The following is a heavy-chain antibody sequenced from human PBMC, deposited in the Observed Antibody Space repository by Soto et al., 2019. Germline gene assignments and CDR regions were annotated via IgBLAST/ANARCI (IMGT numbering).Heavy chain of an antibody. Sequence: SETLSLTCTVSGGSISSYQWSWIRQPPGKGLEWIGNIYYSGSTNYNPSLKSRVTISVDTSKNQFSLKLSSVTAADTAVYYCARDVLLWFGELERGYFDYWGQGTLVTVSS. CDR2: IYYSGST. CDR3: ARDVLLWFGELERGYFDY. V-gene: IGHV4-4*08. D-gene: IGHD3-10*01. CDR1: GGSISSYQ. J-gene: IGHJ4*02.